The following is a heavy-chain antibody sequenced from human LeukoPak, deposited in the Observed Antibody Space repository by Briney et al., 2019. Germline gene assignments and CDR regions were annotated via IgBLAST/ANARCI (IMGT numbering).Heavy chain of an antibody. D-gene: IGHD6-19*01. V-gene: IGHV1-69*05. CDR2: IIPIFGTA. J-gene: IGHJ4*02. CDR3: AIRSGWQQTIIDY. CDR1: GGTFSSYA. Sequence: SVKVSCKASGGTFSSYAISWVRQAPGQGLEWMGGIIPIFGTANYAQKLQGRVTITTDESTSTAYMELSSLRSEDTAVYYCAIRSGWQQTIIDYWGQGTLVTVSS.